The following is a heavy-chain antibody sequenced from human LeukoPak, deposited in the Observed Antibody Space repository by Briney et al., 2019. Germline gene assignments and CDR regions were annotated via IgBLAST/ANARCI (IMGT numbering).Heavy chain of an antibody. D-gene: IGHD3-3*01. CDR3: AKAYIRAVGPYDFWSGYFDY. CDR2: ISGSGGST. Sequence: GGSLRLSCAASGFTFSSYAMSWVRRAPGKGLEWVSSISGSGGSTYYADSVKGRFTISRDNSKNTLYLQMNSLRAEDTAVYYCAKAYIRAVGPYDFWSGYFDYWGQGTLVTVSS. J-gene: IGHJ4*02. CDR1: GFTFSSYA. V-gene: IGHV3-23*01.